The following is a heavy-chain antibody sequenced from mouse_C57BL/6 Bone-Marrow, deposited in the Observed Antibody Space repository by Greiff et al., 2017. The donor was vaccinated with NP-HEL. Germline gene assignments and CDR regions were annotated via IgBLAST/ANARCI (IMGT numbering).Heavy chain of an antibody. CDR1: GFSLTSYA. V-gene: IGHV2-9-1*01. CDR3: ARKGRWGGPLDAMDD. Sequence: VKLVESGPGLVAPSQSLSITCTVSGFSLTSYAISWVRQTPGKGLEWLGVIWTGGGTTYYSALKSRLSISKDNSKSQVFLQMNSLQTDDTARYYCARKGRWGGPLDAMDDWGQGTSVTVSS. D-gene: IGHD1-1*01. CDR2: IWTGGGT. J-gene: IGHJ4*01.